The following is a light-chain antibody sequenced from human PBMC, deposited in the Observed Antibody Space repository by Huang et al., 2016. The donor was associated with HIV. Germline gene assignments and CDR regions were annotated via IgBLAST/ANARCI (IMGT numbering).Light chain of an antibody. CDR1: QSVSDS. J-gene: IGKJ5*01. Sequence: EIVMTQSPASLSVSPGERATLSCRASQSVSDSLAWYQRKPGQAPRLLIYSASIRAPVIPARFTGSWSGTEFTLTITSLQSEDFAIYYCQQYHNWPTFGQGTRLEIK. V-gene: IGKV3-15*01. CDR2: SAS. CDR3: QQYHNWPT.